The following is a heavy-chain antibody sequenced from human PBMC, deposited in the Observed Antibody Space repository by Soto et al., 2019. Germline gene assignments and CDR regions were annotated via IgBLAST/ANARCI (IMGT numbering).Heavy chain of an antibody. CDR3: ASGRPMMGAKTFFEY. CDR2: ISYSGST. D-gene: IGHD1-26*01. CDR1: GDSVSSGSNF. V-gene: IGHV4-31*03. J-gene: IGHJ4*02. Sequence: SETLSLTCTVSGDSVSSGSNFWTWIRKHPGKGLEWLGYISYSGSTYYNPSLNPSLKTRLSISIDTSENHFSLHLSSVNAADTAVYYCASGRPMMGAKTFFEYWGPGTLVTVSS.